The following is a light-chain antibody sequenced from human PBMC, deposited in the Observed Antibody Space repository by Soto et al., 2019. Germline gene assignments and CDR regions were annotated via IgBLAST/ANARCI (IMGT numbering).Light chain of an antibody. CDR3: QQYGST. Sequence: EIVLTQSPGTLSLSPGDRATLSCRASQSVSGYLAWYQQQPGQAPRLLIYGASNRATGIPDRFSGSGSGTDFTLTISRLEPEDSAVYYCQQYGSTFGGGTKVDIK. V-gene: IGKV3-20*01. CDR1: QSVSGY. CDR2: GAS. J-gene: IGKJ4*01.